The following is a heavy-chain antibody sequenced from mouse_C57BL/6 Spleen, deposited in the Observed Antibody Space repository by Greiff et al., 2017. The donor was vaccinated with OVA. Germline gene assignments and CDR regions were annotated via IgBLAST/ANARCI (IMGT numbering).Heavy chain of an antibody. Sequence: VHLVESGPGLVQPSQSLSITCTVSGFSLTSYGVHWVRQSPGKGLEWLGVIWSGGSTDYNAAFISRLSISKDNSKSQVFFKMNSLQADDTAIYYCARIYYGNYDAMDYWGQGTSVTVSS. CDR1: GFSLTSYG. CDR2: IWSGGST. V-gene: IGHV2-2*01. CDR3: ARIYYGNYDAMDY. D-gene: IGHD2-1*01. J-gene: IGHJ4*01.